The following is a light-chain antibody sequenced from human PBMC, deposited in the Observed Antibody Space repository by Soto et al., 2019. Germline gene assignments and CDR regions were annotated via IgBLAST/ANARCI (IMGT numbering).Light chain of an antibody. CDR2: EVT. Sequence: QSVLTQPASVSGSPGQSITISCTGTHSDVGRYNYVSWYQQHPGKAPKLIIFEVTYRPSGVSARFSGSKSGSTAFLTISGLQAEDEADYFCSSFSTTSSPHVLFGGGTKLTVL. J-gene: IGLJ2*01. CDR1: HSDVGRYNY. V-gene: IGLV2-14*01. CDR3: SSFSTTSSPHVL.